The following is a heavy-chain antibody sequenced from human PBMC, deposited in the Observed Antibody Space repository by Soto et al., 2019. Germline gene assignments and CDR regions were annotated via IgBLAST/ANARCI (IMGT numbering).Heavy chain of an antibody. CDR1: GFTFSSYG. V-gene: IGHV3-33*01. J-gene: IGHJ6*02. Sequence: QVQLVESGGGVVQPGRSLRLSCAASGFTFSSYGMHWVRQAPGKGLEWVAVIWYDGSNKYYADSVKGRFTISRDNSKNTLYLQMNSMRAEDTAVYYCASDLGLENGMDVWGQGTTVTVS. D-gene: IGHD6-19*01. CDR3: ASDLGLENGMDV. CDR2: IWYDGSNK.